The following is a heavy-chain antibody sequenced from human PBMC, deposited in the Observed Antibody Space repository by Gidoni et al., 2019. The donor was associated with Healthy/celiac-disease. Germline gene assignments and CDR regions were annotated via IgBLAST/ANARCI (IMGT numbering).Heavy chain of an antibody. Sequence: EVQLLESGGGLVQPGGSLRLSCAASGFTFSSYAMSWARQAPGKGLEWVSAISGSGGSTYYADSVKGRFTISRDNSKNTLYLQMNSLRAEDTAVYYCAKDLSGVGATFDYWGQGTLVTVSS. J-gene: IGHJ4*02. CDR2: ISGSGGST. CDR3: AKDLSGVGATFDY. V-gene: IGHV3-23*01. D-gene: IGHD1-26*01. CDR1: GFTFSSYA.